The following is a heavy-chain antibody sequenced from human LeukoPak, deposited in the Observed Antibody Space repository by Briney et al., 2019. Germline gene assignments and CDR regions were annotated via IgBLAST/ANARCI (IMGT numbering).Heavy chain of an antibody. Sequence: GGSLRLSCVASGFSSGNYAMSWVRQAPGKWLQWVSQISGTGGATWYAGFARDRFTISRGNSKKTLYLQMSGLRVEDTAMYYCVKDPRDTYGTNWFVSWGQGTLLIVSS. D-gene: IGHD2-21*01. CDR2: ISGTGGAT. J-gene: IGHJ5*01. CDR3: VKDPRDTYGTNWFVS. V-gene: IGHV3-23*01. CDR1: GFSSGNYA.